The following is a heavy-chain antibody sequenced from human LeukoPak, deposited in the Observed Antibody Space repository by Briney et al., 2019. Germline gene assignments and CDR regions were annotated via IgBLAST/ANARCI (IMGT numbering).Heavy chain of an antibody. V-gene: IGHV4-34*01. CDR1: GGSFSGYY. J-gene: IGHJ4*02. Sequence: PSETLSLTCAVYGGSFSGYYWSWIRQPPGKGLEWIGEINHSGSTNYNPSLKSRVTISVDTSKNQFSLKLSSVTAADTAVYYCARRGYFDWLWYYWGQGTLVTVSS. D-gene: IGHD3-9*01. CDR2: INHSGST. CDR3: ARRGYFDWLWYY.